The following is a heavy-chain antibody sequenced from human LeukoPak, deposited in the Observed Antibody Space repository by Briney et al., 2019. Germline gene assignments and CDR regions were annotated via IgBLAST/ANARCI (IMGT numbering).Heavy chain of an antibody. CDR1: GFIFSNAW. Sequence: GGSLRLSCGGSGFIFSNAWMSWVRQAPGTGLEWVANIKQDGSDRNYVTSVRGRFTISRDNAESSLFLQMNSLRAEDTAVYYCVRNLAVAGTCFDSWGQGTLVTVSS. J-gene: IGHJ4*02. D-gene: IGHD6-19*01. V-gene: IGHV3-7*03. CDR3: VRNLAVAGTCFDS. CDR2: IKQDGSDR.